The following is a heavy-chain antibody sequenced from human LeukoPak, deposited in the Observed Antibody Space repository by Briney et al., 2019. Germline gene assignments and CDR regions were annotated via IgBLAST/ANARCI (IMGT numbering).Heavy chain of an antibody. Sequence: GGSLRLSCAASGFTFSSYWMSWVRQAPGRGLEWVANIKQDGSEKYYVDSVKGRFTISRDNAKNSLYLQMNSLRAEDTAVYYCARDVHCSGGSCYPDAFDIWGQGTMVTVSS. V-gene: IGHV3-7*01. CDR3: ARDVHCSGGSCYPDAFDI. J-gene: IGHJ3*02. CDR1: GFTFSSYW. CDR2: IKQDGSEK. D-gene: IGHD2-15*01.